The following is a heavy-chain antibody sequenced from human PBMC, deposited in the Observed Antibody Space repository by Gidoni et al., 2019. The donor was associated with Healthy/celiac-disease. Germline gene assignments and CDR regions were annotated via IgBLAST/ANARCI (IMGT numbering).Heavy chain of an antibody. J-gene: IGHJ4*02. CDR3: ARFKGHYDILTGYWPAYFDY. Sequence: QVQLVESGGGLVKPGGSLRLSCAASGFTFSDYYMRWIRQAPGKGLEWVSYISSSGSTIYYADSVKGRFTISRDNAKNSLYLQMNSLRAEDTAVYYCARFKGHYDILTGYWPAYFDYWGQGTLVTVSS. D-gene: IGHD3-9*01. CDR2: ISSSGSTI. CDR1: GFTFSDYY. V-gene: IGHV3-11*01.